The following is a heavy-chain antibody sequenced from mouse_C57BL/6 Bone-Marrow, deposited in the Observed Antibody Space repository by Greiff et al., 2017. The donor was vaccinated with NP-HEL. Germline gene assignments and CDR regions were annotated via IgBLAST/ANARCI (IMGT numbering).Heavy chain of an antibody. V-gene: IGHV2-5*01. D-gene: IGHD1-1*01. CDR1: GFSLTSYG. J-gene: IGHJ4*01. CDR3: ASHYYGSFYAMDY. CDR2: IWRGGST. Sequence: VNVVESGPGLVQPSQSLSITCTVSGFSLTSYGVHWVRQSPGKGLEWLGVIWRGGSTDYNAAFMSRLSITKDNSKSQVFFKMNSLQADDTAIYYCASHYYGSFYAMDYWGQGTSVTVSS.